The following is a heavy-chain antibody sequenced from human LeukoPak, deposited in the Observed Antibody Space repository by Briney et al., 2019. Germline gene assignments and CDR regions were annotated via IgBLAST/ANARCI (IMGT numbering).Heavy chain of an antibody. CDR1: GGSISSYY. V-gene: IGHV4-59*01. J-gene: IGHJ2*01. D-gene: IGHD3-9*01. CDR2: SNYRGST. Sequence: SETLSLTCTVSGGSISSYYWSWIRQPPGKGLEWIGYSNYRGSTDYNPSLKSRVTFSVDTSKNQFSLRLTSVTAADTAMYYCGRRTYYDTLTGYNYWYFDLWGRGTLVTVSS. CDR3: GRRTYYDTLTGYNYWYFDL.